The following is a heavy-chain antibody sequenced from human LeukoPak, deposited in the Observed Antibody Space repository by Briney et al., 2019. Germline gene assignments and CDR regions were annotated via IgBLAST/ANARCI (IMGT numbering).Heavy chain of an antibody. Sequence: GTSLTLSCAVSGLTFRSYSFHWVRQAPGKGLEWVAVTSFDDGDSKYYADSVKGRFTISRDTPENTLYLQMNSLRPEDTAVYYCAKVLPQRRTLTPYFDSWGQGTLVTVSS. D-gene: IGHD1-1*01. CDR3: AKVLPQRRTLTPYFDS. V-gene: IGHV3-30*18. CDR2: TSFDDGDSK. J-gene: IGHJ4*02. CDR1: GLTFRSYS.